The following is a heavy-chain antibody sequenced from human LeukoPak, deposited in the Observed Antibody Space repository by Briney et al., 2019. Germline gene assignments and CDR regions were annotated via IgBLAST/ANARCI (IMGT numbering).Heavy chain of an antibody. D-gene: IGHD6-13*01. V-gene: IGHV3-66*02. CDR1: GFTVSSNY. Sequence: GGSLRLSCAASGFTVSSNYMSWVRQAPGKGLEWVSVIYSGGSTYYADSVKGRFTISRDNSKNTLYLQMNNLSAEDTAVYYCARGVIAAAGTSAFDIWGQGTMVTVSS. CDR2: IYSGGST. CDR3: ARGVIAAAGTSAFDI. J-gene: IGHJ3*02.